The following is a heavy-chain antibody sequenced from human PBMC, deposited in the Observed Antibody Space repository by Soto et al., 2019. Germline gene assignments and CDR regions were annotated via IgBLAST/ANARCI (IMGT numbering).Heavy chain of an antibody. V-gene: IGHV6-1*01. CDR2: TYYRCKGYN. Sequence: QVQLQQSGPGLVKPSQTLSLTCAISGDSVSSNSAAWNWIRQSPSRGLGWLGRTYYRCKGYNDSAVSVKSRLTITPHPATNQHTRQLNSVPPDDAAVYCGARGWGLYRTSWYRFDPWRQGALVIVSS. D-gene: IGHD6-13*01. J-gene: IGHJ5*02. CDR1: GDSVSSNSAA. CDR3: ARGWGLYRTSWYRFDP.